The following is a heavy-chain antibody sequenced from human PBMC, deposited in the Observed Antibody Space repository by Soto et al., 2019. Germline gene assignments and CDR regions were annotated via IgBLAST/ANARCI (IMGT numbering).Heavy chain of an antibody. J-gene: IGHJ4*02. V-gene: IGHV2-5*02. CDR2: IYWDDQK. Sequence: SGPTLANPTQTLTLPCTFSGFSLSTSGEGLGWIRQPPGKALEWLALIYWDDQKRHSPSLKSRLTITKETSKNQVVLTMTNMDPVDTATYYCAHVGAGYYFDYWGQGTLVTVSS. CDR1: GFSLSTSGEG. D-gene: IGHD1-26*01. CDR3: AHVGAGYYFDY.